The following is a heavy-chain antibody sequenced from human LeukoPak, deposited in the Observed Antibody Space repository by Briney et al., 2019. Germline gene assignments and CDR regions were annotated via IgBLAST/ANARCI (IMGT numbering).Heavy chain of an antibody. CDR1: GYSFTSYW. D-gene: IGHD3-22*01. Sequence: GESLNISCKGSGYSFTSYWIGWVRQMPGKGLEWMGIIYPGHSDTRYSPSFQGQVTISADKSISTAYLQWSSLKASDTAMYYCASSSSGYYPPSEYFQHWGQGTLVTVSS. V-gene: IGHV5-51*01. CDR2: IYPGHSDT. J-gene: IGHJ1*01. CDR3: ASSSSGYYPPSEYFQH.